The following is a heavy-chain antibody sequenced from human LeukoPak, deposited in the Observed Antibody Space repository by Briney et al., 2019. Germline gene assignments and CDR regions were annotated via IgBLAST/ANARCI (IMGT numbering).Heavy chain of an antibody. J-gene: IGHJ4*02. D-gene: IGHD6-19*01. Sequence: SQTLSVTCAISGDSVSSNNAAWNWIRQSPSRGLEWLGRTYYRSKWYNDYEVSMKGRITINPDTSKSQFSLQLNSVTPEDTAVYYCAGDVGSSGWFTFDDWGQGTLVTVSS. CDR2: TYYRSKWYN. V-gene: IGHV6-1*01. CDR3: AGDVGSSGWFTFDD. CDR1: GDSVSSNNAA.